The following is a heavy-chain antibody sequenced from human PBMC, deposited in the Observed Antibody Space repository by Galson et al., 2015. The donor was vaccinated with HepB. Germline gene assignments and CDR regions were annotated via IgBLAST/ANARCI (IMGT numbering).Heavy chain of an antibody. CDR2: IKSKTDGGTT. CDR3: TTDIVVVPAAKTRTYYYYGMDV. J-gene: IGHJ6*02. Sequence: SLRLSCAASGFTFSNAWMSWVRQAPGKGLEWVGRIKSKTDGGTTDYAAPVKGRFTISRDDSKNTLYLQMNSLKTEDTAVYYCTTDIVVVPAAKTRTYYYYGMDVWGQGTTVTVSS. V-gene: IGHV3-15*01. D-gene: IGHD2-2*01. CDR1: GFTFSNAW.